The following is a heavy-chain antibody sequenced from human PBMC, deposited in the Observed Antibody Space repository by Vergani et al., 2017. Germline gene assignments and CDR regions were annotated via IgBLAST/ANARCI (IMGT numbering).Heavy chain of an antibody. J-gene: IGHJ4*02. CDR3: AAEAPIYGVVTNHPIDY. CDR2: ISYDGSNK. Sequence: QVQLVESGGGVVQPGRSLRLSCAASGFTFSSYAMHWVRQAPGKGLEWVAVISYDGSNKYYADSVKGRFTISRDNSKNTLYLQMNSLRAEDTAVYYCAAEAPIYGVVTNHPIDYWGQGTLVTVSS. D-gene: IGHD3-3*01. CDR1: GFTFSSYA. V-gene: IGHV3-30-3*01.